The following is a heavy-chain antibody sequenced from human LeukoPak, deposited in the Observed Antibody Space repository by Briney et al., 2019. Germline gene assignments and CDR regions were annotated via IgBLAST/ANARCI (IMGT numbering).Heavy chain of an antibody. CDR2: IYSSGST. CDR1: GGSISTDY. V-gene: IGHV4-4*09. CDR3: ARLAGSGSSDY. D-gene: IGHD6-6*01. J-gene: IGHJ4*02. Sequence: SETLSLTCTVSGGSISTDYWSWIRQPPGKGLEWIGYIYSSGSTNYNPSLKSRVTISLDTSNNQFSLKLNSVTAADTAVYYCARLAGSGSSDYWGQGTLVTVSS.